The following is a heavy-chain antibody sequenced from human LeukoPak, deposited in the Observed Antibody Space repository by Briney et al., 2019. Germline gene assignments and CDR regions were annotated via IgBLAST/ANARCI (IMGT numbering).Heavy chain of an antibody. D-gene: IGHD3-16*01. V-gene: IGHV3-30*18. CDR3: AKTRSRNMITFGGVENWFDP. Sequence: GRSLRPSCAASGFTFSSYVMHWVRQAPGKGLEWVAVISYDGSNRYYADSVKGRFTISRDTSKNTLYLQMNSLRAEDTAVYYCAKTRSRNMITFGGVENWFDPWGQGTLVTVSS. J-gene: IGHJ5*02. CDR1: GFTFSSYV. CDR2: ISYDGSNR.